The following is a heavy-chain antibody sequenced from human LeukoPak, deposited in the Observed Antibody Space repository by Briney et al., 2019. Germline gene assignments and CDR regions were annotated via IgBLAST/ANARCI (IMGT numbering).Heavy chain of an antibody. CDR3: ARESSYGDYEIDY. CDR2: INPNSGGT. V-gene: IGHV1-2*02. Sequence: GASVKVSCKASGYTFTSYGISWVRQAPGQGLEWMGWINPNSGGTNYAQKFQGRVTMTRDTSISTAYMELSRLRSDDTAVYYCARESSYGDYEIDYWGQGTLVTVSS. D-gene: IGHD4-17*01. J-gene: IGHJ4*02. CDR1: GYTFTSYG.